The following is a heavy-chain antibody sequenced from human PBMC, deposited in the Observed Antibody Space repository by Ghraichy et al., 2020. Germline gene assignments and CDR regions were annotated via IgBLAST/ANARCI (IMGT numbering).Heavy chain of an antibody. J-gene: IGHJ4*02. CDR1: GGSTDAYY. CDR3: ARGMTTVVPFDY. CDR2: VYYSGNS. Sequence: SEPLSLTCTVSGGSTDAYYWSWIRQPPGKGLEWIGFVYYSGNSNYNPSLKGRVTMSLDTSKNQFSLKLTSVTAADTAVYYCARGMTTVVPFDYWGQGILVAVSS. D-gene: IGHD4-23*01. V-gene: IGHV4-59*01.